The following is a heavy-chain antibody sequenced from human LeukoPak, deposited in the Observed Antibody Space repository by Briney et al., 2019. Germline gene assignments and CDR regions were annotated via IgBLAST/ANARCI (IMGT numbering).Heavy chain of an antibody. CDR3: AKAPVTTCSGAYCYPFDY. CDR1: GFTLSSYA. V-gene: IGHV3-23*01. Sequence: GGSLRLSCPASGFTLSSYAMSWVRQGPGKGLEWVSAISVSGNTYHADSVKGRFTISRDSYKNTLYLQMNSLRAEDAAVYYCAKAPVTTCSGAYCYPFDYWGQGTLVTVSS. J-gene: IGHJ4*02. D-gene: IGHD2-15*01. CDR2: ISVSGNT.